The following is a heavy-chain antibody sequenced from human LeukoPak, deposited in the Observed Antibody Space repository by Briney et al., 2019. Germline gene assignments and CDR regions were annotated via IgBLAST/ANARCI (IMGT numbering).Heavy chain of an antibody. Sequence: SVKVSCKASGGTFSSYAISWVRQAPGQGLEWMGGIIPIFGTANYAQKFQGRVTITADESTSTAYMELSSLRSEDTAVYYCARDPNPIVVGRGGYGMDVWGQGTTVTVSS. CDR3: ARDPNPIVVGRGGYGMDV. CDR1: GGTFSSYA. CDR2: IIPIFGTA. V-gene: IGHV1-69*13. D-gene: IGHD2-2*01. J-gene: IGHJ6*02.